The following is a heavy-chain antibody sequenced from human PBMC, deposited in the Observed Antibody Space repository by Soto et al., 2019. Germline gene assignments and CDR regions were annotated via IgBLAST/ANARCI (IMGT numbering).Heavy chain of an antibody. CDR1: GFTFSDSY. CDR3: ARDNGRTFDY. CDR2: ISSSSTSS. Sequence: QVLLVESGGGLVKPGGSLRLSCAASGFTFSDSYMSWIRQAPGKGLEWVSYISSSSTSSNYADSMKGRFTISRDNAKNSLYLQMNSLRAEDPAVYYCARDNGRTFDYWGQGTLVTVSS. D-gene: IGHD2-8*01. V-gene: IGHV3-11*05. J-gene: IGHJ4*02.